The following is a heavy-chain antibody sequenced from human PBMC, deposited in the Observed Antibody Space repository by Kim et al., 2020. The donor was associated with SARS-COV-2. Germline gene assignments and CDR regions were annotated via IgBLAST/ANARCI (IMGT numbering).Heavy chain of an antibody. V-gene: IGHV3-43*02. J-gene: IGHJ6*02. CDR1: GFTFDDYA. CDR2: ISGDGGST. D-gene: IGHD4-17*01. Sequence: GGSLRLSCAASGFTFDDYAMHWVRQAPGKGLEWVSLISGDGGSTYYADSVKGRFTISRDNSKNSLYLQMNSLRTEDTALYYCAKAPDDYGDYSYYGMDVWGQGTTVTVSS. CDR3: AKAPDDYGDYSYYGMDV.